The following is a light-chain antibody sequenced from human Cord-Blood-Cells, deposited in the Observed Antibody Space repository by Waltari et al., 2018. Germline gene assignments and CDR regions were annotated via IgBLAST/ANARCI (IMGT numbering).Light chain of an antibody. V-gene: IGKV1-39*01. J-gene: IGKJ2*03. CDR2: AAS. CDR3: QQSYSTPYS. Sequence: DIQITQSPSSLSASERDRVNITCRASQSISSYLNWYQQKPGKAPKLLIYAASSLQSGVPSRFSGSGSGTDFTLTISSLQPEDFATYYCQQSYSTPYSFGQGTKLEIK. CDR1: QSISSY.